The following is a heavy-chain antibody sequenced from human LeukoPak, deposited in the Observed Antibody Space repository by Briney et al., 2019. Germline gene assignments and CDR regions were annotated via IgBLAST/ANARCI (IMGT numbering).Heavy chain of an antibody. CDR3: ARGVEPLAANTLAY. D-gene: IGHD1-14*01. CDR1: GFTVITND. J-gene: IGHJ4*02. CDR2: LYSGGNT. V-gene: IGHV3-53*01. Sequence: GGSLRLSCAASGFTVITNDMTWVRQAPGKGLEWVSVLYSGGNTKYADSVQGRFTISRDNSKKTLYLEMNSLSPDDTAVYYCARGVEPLAANTLAYWGQGTLVTVSS.